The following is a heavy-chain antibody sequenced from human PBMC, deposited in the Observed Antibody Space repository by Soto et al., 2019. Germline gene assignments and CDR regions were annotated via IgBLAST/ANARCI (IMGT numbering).Heavy chain of an antibody. Sequence: QPGGSLRLSCAASGFTFSSYGMHWVRQAPGKGLEWVAVISYDGSNKYYADSVKGRFTISRDNSKNTLYLQMNSLRAEDTAVYYCAKDPGGSSAYYYYYYVMDVWGQGTTVTVSS. V-gene: IGHV3-30*18. CDR1: GFTFSSYG. D-gene: IGHD6-6*01. CDR3: AKDPGGSSAYYYYYYVMDV. J-gene: IGHJ6*02. CDR2: ISYDGSNK.